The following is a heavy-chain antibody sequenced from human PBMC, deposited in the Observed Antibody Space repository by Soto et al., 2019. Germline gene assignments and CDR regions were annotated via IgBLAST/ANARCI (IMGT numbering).Heavy chain of an antibody. V-gene: IGHV3-48*02. J-gene: IGHJ6*02. Sequence: GGSLRLSCAASGFTFSNYNMNWVRQAPGKGLEWVSYISSRSSTIYYADSVKGRFTISRDNAKNSLYLQMNSLRDEDTAVYYCARDCGKGYGVDVWGQGTTVTVYS. CDR1: GFTFSNYN. CDR3: ARDCGKGYGVDV. CDR2: ISSRSSTI.